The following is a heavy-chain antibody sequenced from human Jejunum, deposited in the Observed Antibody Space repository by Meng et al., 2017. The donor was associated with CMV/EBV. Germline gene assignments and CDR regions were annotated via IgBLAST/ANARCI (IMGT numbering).Heavy chain of an antibody. V-gene: IGHV4-4*07. CDR2: FSPGGNI. D-gene: IGHD3-22*01. Sequence: LPDSGPGLVRPSETLSPTCTVSGDSISNYFWSWIRQPAGKKLEWIGRFSPGGNINYIPSLKGRLTMSVDTSNNQIFLNVTSVTAADTALYYCARGESRGYYYFDYWGQGILVTVSS. CDR3: ARGESRGYYYFDY. J-gene: IGHJ4*02. CDR1: GDSISNYF.